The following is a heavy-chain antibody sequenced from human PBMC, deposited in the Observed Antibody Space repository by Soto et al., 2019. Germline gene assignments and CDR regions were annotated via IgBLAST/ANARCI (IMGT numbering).Heavy chain of an antibody. J-gene: IGHJ5*02. Sequence: EVQLVESGGGLVQPGGSLRLSCAASGFTFSSYSMNWVRQAPGKGLEWVSYISSSSSTIYYADSVKGRFTISRDNAKNSLYLRMTSPRAEDTAVYYCARETKWLNWFDPWGQGTLVTVSS. V-gene: IGHV3-48*01. CDR2: ISSSSSTI. CDR3: ARETKWLNWFDP. CDR1: GFTFSSYS. D-gene: IGHD5-12*01.